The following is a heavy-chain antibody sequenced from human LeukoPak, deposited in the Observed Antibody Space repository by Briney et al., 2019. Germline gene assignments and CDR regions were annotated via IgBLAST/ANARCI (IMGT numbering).Heavy chain of an antibody. D-gene: IGHD2-15*01. J-gene: IGHJ6*02. Sequence: GESLKISCKGYGYSFSDYWIGWVRQMPGKGLEWMGIIFPGDSDTKYSPSFQGQVTISVDKSPSPAYLQWTSLRASDTAIYYCARHGLGGCSGGRCFTSFHYYGMDVWGQGTTVTVSS. CDR3: ARHGLGGCSGGRCFTSFHYYGMDV. CDR2: IFPGDSDT. V-gene: IGHV5-51*01. CDR1: GYSFSDYW.